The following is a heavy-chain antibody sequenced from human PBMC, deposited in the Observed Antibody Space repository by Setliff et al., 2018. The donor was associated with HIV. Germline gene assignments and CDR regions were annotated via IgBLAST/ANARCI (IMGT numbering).Heavy chain of an antibody. V-gene: IGHV3-30*02. D-gene: IGHD3-16*01. J-gene: IGHJ5*02. CDR3: ATDGA. Sequence: GGSLRLSCAASGFTFRNYGMHWVRQAPGKGLEWVAFIRLDGSDKFYADSVRGRFAISRDNTKNTVYLQMNSLRAEDTAVYYCATDGAWGQGTLVTVSS. CDR2: IRLDGSDK. CDR1: GFTFRNYG.